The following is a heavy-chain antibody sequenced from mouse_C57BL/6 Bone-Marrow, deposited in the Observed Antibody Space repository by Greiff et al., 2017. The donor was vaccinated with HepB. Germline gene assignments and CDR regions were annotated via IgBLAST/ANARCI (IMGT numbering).Heavy chain of an antibody. CDR3: TRGHYYGSSYWYFDV. CDR2: IDPETGGT. D-gene: IGHD1-1*01. J-gene: IGHJ1*03. V-gene: IGHV1-15*01. Sequence: VKLMESGAELVRPGASVTLSCKASGYTFTDYEMHWVKQTPVHGLEWIGAIDPETGGTAYNQKFKGKAILTADKSSSTAYMELRSLTSEDSAVYYCTRGHYYGSSYWYFDVWGTGTTVTVSS. CDR1: GYTFTDYE.